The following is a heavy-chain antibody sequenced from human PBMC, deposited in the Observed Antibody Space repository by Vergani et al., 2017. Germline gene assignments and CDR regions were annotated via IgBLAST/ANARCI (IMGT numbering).Heavy chain of an antibody. Sequence: QVQLVESGGGVVQPGRSLRLSCAASGFTFSSYAMHWVRQAPGKGLEWVAVISYDGSNKYYADSVKGRFTISRDNSKNTLYLQMNSRRAEDTAVYYCARPAGGYCSSTSCSSDAFDIWGQGTMVTVSS. J-gene: IGHJ3*02. V-gene: IGHV3-30-3*01. CDR1: GFTFSSYA. CDR3: ARPAGGYCSSTSCSSDAFDI. CDR2: ISYDGSNK. D-gene: IGHD2-2*01.